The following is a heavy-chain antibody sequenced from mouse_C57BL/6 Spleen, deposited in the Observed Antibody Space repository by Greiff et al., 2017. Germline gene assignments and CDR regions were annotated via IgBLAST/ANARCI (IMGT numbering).Heavy chain of an antibody. CDR1: GFNIKNTY. CDR3: ARWPYYGSYAMDY. CDR2: IDPANGNT. Sequence: VHVKQSVAELVRPGASVKLSCTASGFNIKNTYMHWVKQRPEQGLEWIGRIDPANGNTTYAPKFQGKATITADTSSNTAYLQLSSLTSEDTAIYYCARWPYYGSYAMDYWGQGTSVTVSS. J-gene: IGHJ4*01. V-gene: IGHV14-3*01. D-gene: IGHD1-1*01.